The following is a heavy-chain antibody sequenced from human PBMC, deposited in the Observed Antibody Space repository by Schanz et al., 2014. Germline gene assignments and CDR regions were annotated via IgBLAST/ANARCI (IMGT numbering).Heavy chain of an antibody. J-gene: IGHJ4*02. V-gene: IGHV1-69*02. D-gene: IGHD5-18*01. Sequence: QVQLVQSGAEVKKPGSSMKVSCKASGGTFSSYTISWVRQAPGQGLEWMGRIIPILGIANYAQKFQGRVTITADKSTFTAYMDVSSLRSEDTAFYYCARGTDTAMDHRPFDYWGQGTLVTVSA. CDR2: IIPILGIA. CDR3: ARGTDTAMDHRPFDY. CDR1: GGTFSSYT.